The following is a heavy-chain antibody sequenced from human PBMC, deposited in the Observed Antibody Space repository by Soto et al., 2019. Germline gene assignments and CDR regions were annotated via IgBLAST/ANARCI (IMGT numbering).Heavy chain of an antibody. J-gene: IGHJ6*02. V-gene: IGHV1-2*04. CDR3: ARELFSGSYYYGMDV. CDR2: INPNSGGT. Sequence: ASVKVSCKASGYTFVGYYMHWVRQAPGQGLEWMGWINPNSGGTNYAQKFQGWVTMTRDTSISTAYMELSRLRSDDTAVYYCARELFSGSYYYGMDVWGQGTTVTVSS. CDR1: GYTFVGYY. D-gene: IGHD1-26*01.